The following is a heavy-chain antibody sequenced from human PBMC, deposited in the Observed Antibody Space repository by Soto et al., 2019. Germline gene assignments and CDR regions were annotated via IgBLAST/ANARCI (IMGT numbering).Heavy chain of an antibody. CDR2: IYYSGST. V-gene: IGHV4-30-4*01. Sequence: SETLSLTCTVSGDSISSGDYYWSWIRQPPGKGLEWIGYIYYSGSTYYNPSLKSRVTISVDTSKNQFSLKLSSVTAADTAVYYCARGDWNDPLRTFDIWGQGTMVTVSS. CDR1: GDSISSGDYY. D-gene: IGHD1-1*01. J-gene: IGHJ3*02. CDR3: ARGDWNDPLRTFDI.